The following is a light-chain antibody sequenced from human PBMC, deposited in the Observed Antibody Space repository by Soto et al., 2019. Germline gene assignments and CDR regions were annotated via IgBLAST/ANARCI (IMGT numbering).Light chain of an antibody. Sequence: QPVPTQSSSASASLGSSVNLTCSLSSGHSSYTIAWHQQQPGKAPRFLMKLEGSGSYNKGSGVPDRFSGSSSGADRYLTISNLQSEDEADYYCEAWDTNTVIFGGGTKLTVL. J-gene: IGLJ2*01. CDR2: LEGSGSY. CDR1: SGHSSYT. V-gene: IGLV4-60*03. CDR3: EAWDTNTVI.